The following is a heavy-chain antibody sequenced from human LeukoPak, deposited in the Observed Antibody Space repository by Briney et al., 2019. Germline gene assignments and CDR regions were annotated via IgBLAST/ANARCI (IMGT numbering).Heavy chain of an antibody. J-gene: IGHJ5*02. D-gene: IGHD3-10*01. CDR1: GFTFSNYG. V-gene: IGHV3-33*06. Sequence: GGSLRLSCAASGFTFSNYGMHWVRQAPGKGLEWVAVIWYDASNKYYEDSVKGRFTISRDNSKNTLYLQMNSLRAEDTAVYSCAKNYYASGSHLDWFDPWGQGTLVTVSS. CDR3: AKNYYASGSHLDWFDP. CDR2: IWYDASNK.